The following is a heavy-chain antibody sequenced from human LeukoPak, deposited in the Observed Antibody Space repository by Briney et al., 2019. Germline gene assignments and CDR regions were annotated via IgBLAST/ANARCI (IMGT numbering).Heavy chain of an antibody. V-gene: IGHV3-66*02. Sequence: GGSLRLSCAASGFTVSSNYMSWVRQAPGKGLEWVSVIYSGASTYYADSVKGRFTISRDNSKNTLYLQMNSLRAEDTAVYYCARSLSAAAVDYWGQGTLVTVSS. D-gene: IGHD3-16*01. CDR1: GFTVSSNY. J-gene: IGHJ4*02. CDR2: IYSGAST. CDR3: ARSLSAAAVDY.